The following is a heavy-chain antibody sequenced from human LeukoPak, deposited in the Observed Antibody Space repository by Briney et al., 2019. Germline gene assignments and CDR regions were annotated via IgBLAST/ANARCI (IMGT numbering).Heavy chain of an antibody. CDR1: GFTFSSYA. J-gene: IGHJ4*02. D-gene: IGHD6-19*01. Sequence: GGSLRLSCAASGFTFSSYAMSWVRQAPGKGLEWVSAISGSGGSTYYADSVKGRFTISRDNSKNTLYLQMNSLRAEDTAVYYCAKDQESPYKYSSGWYEDYWGQGTLVTVSS. V-gene: IGHV3-23*01. CDR2: ISGSGGST. CDR3: AKDQESPYKYSSGWYEDY.